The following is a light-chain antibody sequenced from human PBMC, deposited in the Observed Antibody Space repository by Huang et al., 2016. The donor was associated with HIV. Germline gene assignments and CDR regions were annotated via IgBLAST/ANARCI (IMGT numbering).Light chain of an antibody. J-gene: IGKJ1*01. Sequence: ENLMTQSPSTLSVSPGESATLSCRASQSVFKNLAWYQQKPGLAPKLLIYGSSTRAAGIPARCSGSGSGTDFTLTISSLQSEDFAVYYCQQYNTSPRTFGQGTKVEV. CDR2: GSS. CDR1: QSVFKN. V-gene: IGKV3-15*01. CDR3: QQYNTSPRT.